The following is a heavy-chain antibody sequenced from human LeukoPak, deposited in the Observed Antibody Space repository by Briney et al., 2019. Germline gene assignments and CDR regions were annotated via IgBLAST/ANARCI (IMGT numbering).Heavy chain of an antibody. Sequence: GRSLRLSCAASGFTFSNYGMHWVRQAPGKGLGWVAVIWYDGSNKYYADSVKGRFTISRDNSKNTLYLQMNSLRAEDTAVYYCARELPLTTVTTGIDYWGQGTLVTVSS. V-gene: IGHV3-33*01. CDR3: ARELPLTTVTTGIDY. D-gene: IGHD4-11*01. J-gene: IGHJ4*02. CDR2: IWYDGSNK. CDR1: GFTFSNYG.